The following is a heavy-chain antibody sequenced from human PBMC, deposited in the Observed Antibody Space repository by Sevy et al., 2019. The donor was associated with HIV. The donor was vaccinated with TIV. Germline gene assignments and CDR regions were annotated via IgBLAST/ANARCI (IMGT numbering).Heavy chain of an antibody. CDR1: GFTFGDYA. D-gene: IGHD1-1*01. CDR3: TRWKGLQSIFDY. J-gene: IGHJ4*02. CDR2: LKSKADGGTV. V-gene: IGHV3-49*04. Sequence: GGSLRLSCTTSGFTFGDYAMNWVRQAPGKGLEWVAFLKSKADGGTVDHAASVKVRFTISGDDSKSIAYLQMNDLTTEDTGVYYCTRWKGLQSIFDYWGQGALVTVSS.